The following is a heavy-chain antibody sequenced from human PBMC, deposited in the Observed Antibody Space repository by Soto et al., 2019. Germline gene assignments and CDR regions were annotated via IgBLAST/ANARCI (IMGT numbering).Heavy chain of an antibody. D-gene: IGHD3-9*01. CDR1: GYTLNTYY. CDR2: INPRGGST. CDR3: AERVLRYFDWLLWEGEGYYYYGMDV. V-gene: IGHV1-46*02. Sequence: ASVKVSCKASGYTLNTYYMHWVRQAPGQGPEWMGIINPRGGSTTYAQNFKDRVTMSSDTSSSTVYMELSSLRSEDTAVYYCAERVLRYFDWLLWEGEGYYYYGMDVWGQGTTVTVSS. J-gene: IGHJ6*02.